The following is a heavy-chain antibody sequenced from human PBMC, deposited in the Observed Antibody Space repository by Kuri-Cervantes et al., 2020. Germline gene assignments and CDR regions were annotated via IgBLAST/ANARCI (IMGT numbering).Heavy chain of an antibody. CDR2: ISPSGENI. Sequence: GGSLRLSCEVSGFNFSAFYMTWLRQTPGKGLEWLSFISPSGENIYYTDSVKGRFTISRDNDKNSLFLRMNSLRVEDTAVYYCANGGRNGDLLEYWGQGTLVTVSS. CDR1: GFNFSAFY. D-gene: IGHD4-17*01. CDR3: ANGGRNGDLLEY. V-gene: IGHV3-11*01. J-gene: IGHJ4*02.